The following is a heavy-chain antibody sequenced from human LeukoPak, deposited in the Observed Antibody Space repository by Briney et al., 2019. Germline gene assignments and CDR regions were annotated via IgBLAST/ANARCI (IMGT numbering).Heavy chain of an antibody. CDR3: AVGLLHPFDY. Sequence: SETLSLTCTVSGGSISSYYWSWLRQPAGKGLEWIGYIYYSGSTNYNPSLKSRVTISVDTSKNQFSLKLSSVTAADTAGYYCAVGLLHPFDYWGQGTLVTVSS. CDR2: IYYSGST. V-gene: IGHV4-59*08. D-gene: IGHD3-3*01. J-gene: IGHJ4*02. CDR1: GGSISSYY.